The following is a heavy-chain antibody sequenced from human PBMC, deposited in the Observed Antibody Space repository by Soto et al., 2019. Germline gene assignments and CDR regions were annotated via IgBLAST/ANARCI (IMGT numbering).Heavy chain of an antibody. D-gene: IGHD3-22*01. CDR1: GFTFSSYS. J-gene: IGHJ6*02. Sequence: GGSLRLSCAASGFTFSSYSMNWVRQAPGKGLEWVSYISSSSSTIYYADSVKGRFTISRDNAKNSLYLQMNSLRDEDTAVYYCASPPYDSSGYSNLYYYGMDVWGQGTTVTVSS. CDR3: ASPPYDSSGYSNLYYYGMDV. CDR2: ISSSSSTI. V-gene: IGHV3-48*02.